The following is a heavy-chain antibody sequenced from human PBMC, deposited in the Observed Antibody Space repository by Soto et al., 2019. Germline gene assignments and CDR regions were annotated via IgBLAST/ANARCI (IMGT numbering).Heavy chain of an antibody. D-gene: IGHD6-13*01. Sequence: EVQLLESGGGLVQPGGSLRLSCAASGFTFSSYAMSLVRQAPGKGLEWVSAISGSGGSTYYADSVKGRLTISRDNSKNTLYMQMNSLRAEDPAVYSCAYSSTPFDYRGQGTLVTVSS. CDR3: AYSSTPFDY. V-gene: IGHV3-23*01. J-gene: IGHJ4*02. CDR2: ISGSGGST. CDR1: GFTFSSYA.